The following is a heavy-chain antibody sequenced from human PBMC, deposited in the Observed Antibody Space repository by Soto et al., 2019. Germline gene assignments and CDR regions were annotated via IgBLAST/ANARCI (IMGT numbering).Heavy chain of an antibody. D-gene: IGHD2-2*02. CDR3: ARGGTIRGDDY. CDR1: GYTFTSYD. J-gene: IGHJ4*02. V-gene: IGHV1-8*01. CDR2: MNPNSGNT. Sequence: QVQLVQSGAEVKKPGASVRVSRKASGYTFTSYDINWVRQATGQGLEWMGWMNPNSGNTGYAQKFQGRVTMTRNTSESTADRELSSLRSEDTAVYNWARGGTIRGDDYGGQGTLVTVSS.